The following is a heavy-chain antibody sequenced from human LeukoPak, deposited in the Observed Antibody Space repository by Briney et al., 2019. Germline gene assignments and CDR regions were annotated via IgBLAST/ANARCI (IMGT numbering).Heavy chain of an antibody. D-gene: IGHD3-10*01. CDR2: INHSGST. CDR3: ARRTRYYGSGSYGWFDP. CDR1: GGSFSGYY. V-gene: IGHV4-34*01. Sequence: SETLSLTCAVYGGSFSGYYWSWIRQPPGKGLEWIGEINHSGSTNYNPSLKSRVTISVDTSKNQFSLKLSSVTAADTAVYYCARRTRYYGSGSYGWFDPWGQGTLVTVSS. J-gene: IGHJ5*02.